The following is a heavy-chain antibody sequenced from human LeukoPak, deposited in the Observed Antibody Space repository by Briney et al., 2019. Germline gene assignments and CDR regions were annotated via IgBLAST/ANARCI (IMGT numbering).Heavy chain of an antibody. CDR1: ELTFTGYW. J-gene: IGHJ6*04. CDR2: IRQDGSEK. V-gene: IGHV3-7*01. Sequence: GGSLRLSCEVSELTFTGYWMHWFRQAPGKGPEWVAIIRQDGSEKTYVDSVKGRFTISRDNSKNSLYLQMNSLRAEDTAVYYCARDGCPYYYDSSGHLDVWGKGTTVTVSS. D-gene: IGHD3-22*01. CDR3: ARDGCPYYYDSSGHLDV.